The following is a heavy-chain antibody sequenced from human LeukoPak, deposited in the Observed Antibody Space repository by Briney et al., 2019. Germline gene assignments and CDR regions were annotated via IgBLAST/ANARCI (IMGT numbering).Heavy chain of an antibody. CDR2: ISSSSSYI. D-gene: IGHD3-10*01. V-gene: IGHV3-21*04. CDR3: AKGIYASKSSLREPFDY. CDR1: GFTFSSYS. Sequence: KPGGSLRLSCAASGFTFSSYSMNWVRQAPGKGLEWVSSISSSSSYIYYADSVKGRFTISRDNAKSSLYLQMSGLTVEDTAFYYCAKGIYASKSSLREPFDYWGQGTLVTVSS. J-gene: IGHJ4*02.